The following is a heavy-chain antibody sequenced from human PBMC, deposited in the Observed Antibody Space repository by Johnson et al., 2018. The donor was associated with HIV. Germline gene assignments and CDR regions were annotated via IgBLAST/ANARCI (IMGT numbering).Heavy chain of an antibody. D-gene: IGHD3-9*01. CDR2: ISYDESNE. CDR3: MTDILTGYYNPDGFDI. V-gene: IGHV3-30*03. Sequence: QVQLVESGGGVVQPGRSLRLSCAASGFTFSSYGMHWVRQAPGKGLEWVAVISYDESNEYYADSVKGRFTISRDNSKNTLYLQMSGLRVEDTAVYYCMTDILTGYYNPDGFDIWGQGTMVTVS. CDR1: GFTFSSYG. J-gene: IGHJ3*02.